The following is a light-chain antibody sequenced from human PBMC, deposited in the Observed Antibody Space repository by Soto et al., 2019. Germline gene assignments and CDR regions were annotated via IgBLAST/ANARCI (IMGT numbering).Light chain of an antibody. Sequence: DGVMPHFPLSLPVTLGQPASISCRSSQSLVHSDGIAYFSWFQQRPGRSPRRLISKVSNRDSGVPARFSGSGSGTDFALKISRVEAEDVGVYYCMQGTHWPITFGQGTRLEI. J-gene: IGKJ5*01. CDR1: QSLVHSDGIAY. V-gene: IGKV2-30*02. CDR3: MQGTHWPIT. CDR2: KVS.